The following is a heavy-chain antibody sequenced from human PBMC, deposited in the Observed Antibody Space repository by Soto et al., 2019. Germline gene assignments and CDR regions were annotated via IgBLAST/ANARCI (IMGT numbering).Heavy chain of an antibody. Sequence: RASVKVSCKAGGYTFTSYYMHWVGQAPGQGLEWMGIINPSGGSTSYAQKFQGRVTMTRDTSTSTVYMELSSLRSEDTAVYYCARDSQKDNWFDAWGQRTLLTVSS. CDR1: GYTFTSYY. J-gene: IGHJ5*02. CDR3: ARDSQKDNWFDA. CDR2: INPSGGST. V-gene: IGHV1-46*01.